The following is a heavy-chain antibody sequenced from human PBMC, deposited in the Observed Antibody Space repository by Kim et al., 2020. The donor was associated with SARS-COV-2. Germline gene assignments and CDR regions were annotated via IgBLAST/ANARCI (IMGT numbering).Heavy chain of an antibody. CDR1: GFTLSLYS. CDR2: ISGTGTIT. V-gene: IGHV3-48*04. J-gene: IGHJ3*02. Sequence: GGSLRLSCATSGFTLSLYSMNWVRQSPGKGLEWVSHISGTGTITKHADSVRGRFTISRDNAKNSLFLQMNGLRAEDTAVYYCVREIYWAFDIWGEVTMVT. CDR3: VREIYWAFDI. D-gene: IGHD2-15*01.